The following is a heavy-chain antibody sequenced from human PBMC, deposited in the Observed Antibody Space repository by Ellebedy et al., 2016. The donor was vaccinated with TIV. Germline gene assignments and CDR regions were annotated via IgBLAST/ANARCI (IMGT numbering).Heavy chain of an antibody. Sequence: GGSLRLSCATSGFTFSNYWMTWVRQAPGKGLEWVANIKQDGSEKYYVDSVNGRFSISRDNAKNSLYVQMNSLTDEDTAVYYCARDQWLGRAYYFDSWGQGTLVTVSS. V-gene: IGHV3-7*01. J-gene: IGHJ4*02. CDR2: IKQDGSEK. CDR1: GFTFSNYW. D-gene: IGHD6-19*01. CDR3: ARDQWLGRAYYFDS.